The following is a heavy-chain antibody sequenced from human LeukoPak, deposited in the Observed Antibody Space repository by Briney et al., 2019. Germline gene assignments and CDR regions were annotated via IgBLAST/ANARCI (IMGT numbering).Heavy chain of an antibody. D-gene: IGHD2-15*01. CDR2: INPSGGST. Sequence: ASVKVSCKASGYTFTGYYMHWVRQAPGQGLEWMGWINPSGGSTSYAQKFQGRVTMTRDTSTSTVYMELSSLRSEDTAVYYCARGYCSGGSCRPGDYWGQGTLVTVSS. J-gene: IGHJ4*02. V-gene: IGHV1-46*01. CDR1: GYTFTGYY. CDR3: ARGYCSGGSCRPGDY.